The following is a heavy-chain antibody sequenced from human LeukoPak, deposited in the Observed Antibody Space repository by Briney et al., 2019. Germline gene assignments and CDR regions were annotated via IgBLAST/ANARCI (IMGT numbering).Heavy chain of an antibody. CDR2: IYDSGNT. J-gene: IGHJ5*02. CDR3: ARHDCDSSRCSVNWFDP. Sequence: PSETLSLTCTVSGVSMSSSPYYWGWIRQSPGKGLEWIGTIYDSGNTNYNPSLRSRLTISVDTSRNQSSLTLSSVTAADTAMYYCARHDCDSSRCSVNWFDPWGQGTLVTVSS. D-gene: IGHD2/OR15-2a*01. CDR1: GVSMSSSPYY. V-gene: IGHV4-39*01.